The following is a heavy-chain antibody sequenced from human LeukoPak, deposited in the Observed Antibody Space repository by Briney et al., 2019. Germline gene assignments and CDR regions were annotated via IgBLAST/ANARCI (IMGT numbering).Heavy chain of an antibody. J-gene: IGHJ4*02. CDR3: ASNAYSSGWHYFDY. V-gene: IGHV3-53*01. D-gene: IGHD6-25*01. CDR1: GFTVSSNY. CDR2: IYRGGST. Sequence: PGGSLRLSCAASGFTVSSNYMSWVRQAPGKGLEWVSVIYRGGSTYYADSVKGRFTISRDNSENTLHLQMNSLRAEDTAVYYCASNAYSSGWHYFDYWGQGTLVTVSS.